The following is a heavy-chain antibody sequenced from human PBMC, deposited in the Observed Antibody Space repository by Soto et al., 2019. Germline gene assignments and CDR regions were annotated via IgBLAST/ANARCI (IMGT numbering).Heavy chain of an antibody. V-gene: IGHV1-69*01. CDR3: ARDRDGYNYWYFDL. Sequence: QVQLVQSGAEVKKPGSWVKVSCKVSGGTFSKYTINWVRQAPGQGLEWMAGIIPIYGTANYAQKFQGRISVTVDESTTTAYMELRGLRSDDTAVYYCARDRDGYNYWYFDLWGRGSQITVSS. CDR2: IIPIYGTA. CDR1: GGTFSKYT. D-gene: IGHD5-12*01. J-gene: IGHJ2*01.